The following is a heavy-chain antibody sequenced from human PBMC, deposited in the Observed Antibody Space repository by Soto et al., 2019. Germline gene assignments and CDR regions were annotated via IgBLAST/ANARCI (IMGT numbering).Heavy chain of an antibody. Sequence: SETLSLTCNVSGNSVSTGNWLSWVRQPPGPGLEWIAEIYINGATNFGSTNYTPSHKCRVTSSIDESKKQVSVSLSSVNAADRAVYYCARGTGSYGGQFQQWGQGTLVTVSS. CDR1: GNSVSTGNW. CDR3: ARGTGSYGGQFQQ. D-gene: IGHD1-26*01. J-gene: IGHJ1*01. CDR2: IYINGATNFGST. V-gene: IGHV4-4*02.